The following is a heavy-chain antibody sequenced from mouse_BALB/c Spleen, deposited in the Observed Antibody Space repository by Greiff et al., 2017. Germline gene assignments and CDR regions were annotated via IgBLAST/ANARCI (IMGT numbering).Heavy chain of an antibody. CDR2: ISSGGST. J-gene: IGHJ4*01. V-gene: IGHV5-6-5*01. Sequence: DVMLVESGGGLVKPGGSLKLSCAASGFTFSSYAMSWVRQTPEKRLEWVASISSGGSTYYPDSVKGRFTISRDNARNILYLQMSSLRSEDTAMYYCARHYRYDGYAMDYWGQGTSVTVSS. D-gene: IGHD2-14*01. CDR3: ARHYRYDGYAMDY. CDR1: GFTFSSYA.